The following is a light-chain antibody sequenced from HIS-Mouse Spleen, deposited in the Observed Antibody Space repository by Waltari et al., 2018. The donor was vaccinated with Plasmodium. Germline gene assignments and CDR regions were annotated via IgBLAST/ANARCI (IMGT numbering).Light chain of an antibody. CDR1: ISSIGSNT. CDR3: AAWDDSLNGVV. Sequence: QSVLTQPPSASGTPGQRVTISCSGSISSIGSNTVNWYQQLPGTAPKLLLYSNKQRPSGVPDRVSGAKSGTSASLAISGLQAEEEADYYCAAWDDSLNGVVFAGGTKLTVL. V-gene: IGLV1-44*01. J-gene: IGLJ2*01. CDR2: SNK.